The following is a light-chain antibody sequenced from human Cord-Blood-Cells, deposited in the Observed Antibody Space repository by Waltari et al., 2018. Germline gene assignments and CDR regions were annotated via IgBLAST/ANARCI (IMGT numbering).Light chain of an antibody. CDR1: SSDVGSYNL. V-gene: IGLV2-23*01. J-gene: IGLJ1*01. CDR2: EGS. Sequence: QPALTQPASVSGSPGQSITISCTGTSSDVGSYNLVSWYQQHPGKAPKLMIYEGSKRPSGGSNRFSGSKSGNTASLTIAGLQAEDEADYYCCSYAGSSTFVFGTGTKVTVL. CDR3: CSYAGSSTFV.